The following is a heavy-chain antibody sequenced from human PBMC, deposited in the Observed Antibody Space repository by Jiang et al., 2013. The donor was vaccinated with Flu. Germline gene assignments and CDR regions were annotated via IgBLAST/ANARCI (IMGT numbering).Heavy chain of an antibody. J-gene: IGHJ4*02. V-gene: IGHV3-49*03. CDR3: TRDGVRRDYGGNSVDY. D-gene: IGHD4-23*01. CDR2: IRSKAYGGTT. Sequence: QLVESGGRLGTARXPLRLSCTASGFTFGDYAMSWFRQAPGKGLEWVGFIRSKAYGGTTEYAASVKGRFTISRDDSKSIAYLQMNSLKTEDTAVYYCTRDGVRRDYGGNSVDYWGQGTLVTVSS. CDR1: GFTFGDYA.